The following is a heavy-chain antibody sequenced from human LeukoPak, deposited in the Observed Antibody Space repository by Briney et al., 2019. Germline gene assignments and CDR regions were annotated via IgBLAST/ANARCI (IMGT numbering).Heavy chain of an antibody. CDR2: VYYSGTT. CDR3: AREPSSSWFNWFDP. J-gene: IGHJ5*02. CDR1: GGSITSHY. V-gene: IGHV4-59*11. D-gene: IGHD6-13*01. Sequence: PSETLSLTCTVSGGSITSHYWSWIRQPPGKGLEWIGYVYYSGTTNYNPSLKSRVTMSVDTSKNQFSLKLSSVTAADTAVYYCAREPSSSWFNWFDPWGQGTLVTVSS.